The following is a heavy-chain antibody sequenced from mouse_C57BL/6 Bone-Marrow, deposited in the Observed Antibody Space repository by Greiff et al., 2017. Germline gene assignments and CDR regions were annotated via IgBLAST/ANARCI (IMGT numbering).Heavy chain of an antibody. CDR3: ARSGYYGSSYSWFAY. V-gene: IGHV1-50*01. D-gene: IGHD1-1*01. Sequence: QVQLQQPGAELVKPGASVKLSCKASGYTFTSYWMQWVKQRPGQGLEWIGEIDPSDSYTNYNQKFKGKATLTVETSSSTAYMQLSSLTSEDSAVYYCARSGYYGSSYSWFAYWGQGTLVTVSA. CDR1: GYTFTSYW. CDR2: IDPSDSYT. J-gene: IGHJ3*01.